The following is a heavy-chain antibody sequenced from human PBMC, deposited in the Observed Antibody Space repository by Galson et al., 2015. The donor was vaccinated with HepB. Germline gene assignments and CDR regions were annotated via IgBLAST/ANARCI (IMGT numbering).Heavy chain of an antibody. CDR3: AKGMRANRKIYYYGMDV. CDR1: GFTFDDYA. CDR2: ISWNSGSI. J-gene: IGHJ6*02. V-gene: IGHV3-9*01. D-gene: IGHD1-14*01. Sequence: SLRLSCAASGFTFDDYAMHWVRQAPGKGLEWVSGISWNSGSIGYADSVKGRFTISRDNAKNPLYLQMNSLRAEDTALYYCAKGMRANRKIYYYGMDVWGQGTTVTVSS.